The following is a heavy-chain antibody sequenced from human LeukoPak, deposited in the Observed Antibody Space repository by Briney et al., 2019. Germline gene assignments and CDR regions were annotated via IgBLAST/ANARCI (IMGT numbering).Heavy chain of an antibody. CDR3: ARVYCSGGSCYSDNDAYDV. Sequence: GGSLRLSCAASGFTFSSYAMSWVRQAPGKGLEWVSAISGSGGSTYYADSVKGRFTISRDNSKNTLYLQMNSLRAEDTAIYYCARVYCSGGSCYSDNDAYDVWGQGTMVTVSS. CDR2: ISGSGGST. V-gene: IGHV3-23*01. CDR1: GFTFSSYA. J-gene: IGHJ3*01. D-gene: IGHD2-15*01.